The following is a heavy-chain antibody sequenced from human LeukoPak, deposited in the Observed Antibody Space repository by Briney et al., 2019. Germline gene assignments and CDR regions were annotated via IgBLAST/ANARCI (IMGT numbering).Heavy chain of an antibody. CDR2: IESDGSRT. J-gene: IGHJ4*02. Sequence: GGSLRLSCAASGFTFSSTWMHWVRQVPGKELVWVARIESDGSRTTHAESVKGRFTISRDNAKNSLYLQMNSLRAEDTAVYYCARAHNWKYGSFDFWGQGTLVTVSS. CDR3: ARAHNWKYGSFDF. D-gene: IGHD1-7*01. V-gene: IGHV3-74*03. CDR1: GFTFSSTW.